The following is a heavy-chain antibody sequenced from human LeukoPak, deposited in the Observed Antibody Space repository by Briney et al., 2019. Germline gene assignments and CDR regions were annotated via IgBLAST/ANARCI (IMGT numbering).Heavy chain of an antibody. D-gene: IGHD4-23*01. J-gene: IGHJ5*02. CDR2: IYYSGST. Sequence: SETPSLTCTVSGGSISSSSYYWGWIRQPPGKGLEWIGSIYYSGSTYYNPSLKSRVTISVDTSKNQFSLKLSSVTAADTAVYYCARSYGGNLNWFDPWGQGTLVTVSS. CDR1: GGSISSSSYY. V-gene: IGHV4-39*07. CDR3: ARSYGGNLNWFDP.